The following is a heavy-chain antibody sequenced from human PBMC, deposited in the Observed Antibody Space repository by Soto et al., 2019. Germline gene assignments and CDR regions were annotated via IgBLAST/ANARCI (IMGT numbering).Heavy chain of an antibody. CDR1: GGTFSSYA. CDR2: IIPIFGTA. J-gene: IGHJ4*02. D-gene: IGHD3-22*01. Sequence: GASVKVFCKASGGTFSSYAISWMRQAPGQGLEWMGGIIPIFGTANYAQKFQGRVTITADESTSTAHMELSSLRSEDTAVYYCARVGADYYDSSGYWAPRYFDYWGQGTLVTVSS. CDR3: ARVGADYYDSSGYWAPRYFDY. V-gene: IGHV1-69*13.